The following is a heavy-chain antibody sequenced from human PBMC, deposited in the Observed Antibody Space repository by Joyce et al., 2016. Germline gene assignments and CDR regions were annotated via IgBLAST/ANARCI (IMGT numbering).Heavy chain of an antibody. D-gene: IGHD3-22*01. CDR2: IHHSGTT. CDR3: TKSYESGGIRFDY. Sequence: QVHLQESGPGLVNPSGTLSLSCTVSGDSMRDNNWWCWVRQSPGKGLQWIAEIHHSGTTNYNPSLRSQVSILVDKSKNQFFLSLSSATTADTAVYYCTKSYESGGIRFDYWGRGLLVTVSS. J-gene: IGHJ4*02. V-gene: IGHV4-4*02. CDR1: GDSMRDNNW.